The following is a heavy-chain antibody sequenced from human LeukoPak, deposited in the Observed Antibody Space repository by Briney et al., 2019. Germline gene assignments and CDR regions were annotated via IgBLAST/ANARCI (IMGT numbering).Heavy chain of an antibody. CDR2: ISSSNYYI. D-gene: IGHD6-19*01. V-gene: IGHV3-21*04. Sequence: GGSLRLSCAASGFIFSDNTMNWVRQAPGKRLEWVSSISSSNYYIYYAESVKGRFTISRDNAKNSLYLQMNSLRAEDTAVYYCAKVGIAVDWGQGTLVTVSS. CDR3: AKVGIAVD. CDR1: GFIFSDNT. J-gene: IGHJ4*02.